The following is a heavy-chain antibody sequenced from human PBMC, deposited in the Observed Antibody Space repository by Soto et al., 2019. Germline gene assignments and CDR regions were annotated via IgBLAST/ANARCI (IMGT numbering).Heavy chain of an antibody. CDR3: TTGHLKRGGYFDH. CDR2: IKSKTAGGTA. J-gene: IGHJ4*02. V-gene: IGHV3-15*07. Sequence: GSLRLSCAASGFTFSYAGMNWVRQAPGKGLEWVGRIKSKTAGGTADYAAPVEGRFTISRDDSQNTLYLQMNSLKTEDTAVYYCTTGHLKRGGYFDHWGQGTLVTVSS. CDR1: GFTFSYAG. D-gene: IGHD3-16*01.